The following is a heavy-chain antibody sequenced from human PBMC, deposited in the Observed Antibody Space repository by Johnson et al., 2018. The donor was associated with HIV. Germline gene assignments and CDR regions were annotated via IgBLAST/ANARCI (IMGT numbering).Heavy chain of an antibody. CDR3: ARADSSSSPWMGLDI. CDR2: IYSRGST. J-gene: IGHJ3*02. Sequence: EQLVESGGGLIQPGGSLRLSCAASGFTVSSNYMSWVRQAPGKGLEWVSVIYSRGSTYYADSVKGRFTISRDNSKNTLYLQMNSLRAEDTAVYYCARADSSSSPWMGLDIWGQGTMVTVSS. D-gene: IGHD6-13*01. V-gene: IGHV3-53*01. CDR1: GFTVSSNY.